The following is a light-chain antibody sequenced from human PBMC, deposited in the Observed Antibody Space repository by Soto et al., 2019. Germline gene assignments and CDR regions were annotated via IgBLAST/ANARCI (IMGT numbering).Light chain of an antibody. Sequence: QLVLTQPASVSGSPGQSITVSCNGTSSDVGNYNLVSWYQQYPGKAPKLMIYEATKRPSGVSNRFSASKSGNTASLTISGLQADDEADYYCCSYAGISSFYVFGTGTKVTVL. V-gene: IGLV2-23*01. J-gene: IGLJ1*01. CDR2: EAT. CDR3: CSYAGISSFYV. CDR1: SSDVGNYNL.